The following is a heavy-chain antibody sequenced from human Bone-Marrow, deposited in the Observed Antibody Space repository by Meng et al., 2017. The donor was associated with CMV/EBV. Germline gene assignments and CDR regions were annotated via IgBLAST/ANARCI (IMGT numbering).Heavy chain of an antibody. CDR3: TRLNCSGGSCYSVWYFDL. J-gene: IGHJ2*01. D-gene: IGHD2-15*01. CDR2: IRSKANSNAT. Sequence: GGSLRLSCAASGFTFRGSAMHWVRQAPGKGLEWVGRIRSKANSNATAYAASVKGRFTISRDESKNTAYLQMNSLKTEDTAVYYCTRLNCSGGSCYSVWYFDLWGRGTLVTVSS. CDR1: GFTFRGSA. V-gene: IGHV3-73*01.